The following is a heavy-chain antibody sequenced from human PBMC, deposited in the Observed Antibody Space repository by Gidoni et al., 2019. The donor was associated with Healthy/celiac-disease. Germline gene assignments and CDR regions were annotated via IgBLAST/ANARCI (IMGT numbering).Heavy chain of an antibody. V-gene: IGHV3-23*01. D-gene: IGHD3-10*01. CDR2: ISGSGGST. CDR1: GFTFRSYA. J-gene: IGHJ4*02. CDR3: AKGGLLWFGELIDVPYFDY. Sequence: EVQLLESGGGLVQPGGSLRLSCAASGFTFRSYAMSWVRQAPGKGLEWVSAISGSGGSTYYADSVKGRFTISRDNSKNTLYLQMNSLRAEDTAVYYCAKGGLLWFGELIDVPYFDYWGQGTLVTVSS.